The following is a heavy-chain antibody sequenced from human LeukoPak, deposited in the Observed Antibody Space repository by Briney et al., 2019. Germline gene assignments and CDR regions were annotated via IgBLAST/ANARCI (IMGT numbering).Heavy chain of an antibody. CDR1: GFTLSSYW. J-gene: IGHJ4*02. V-gene: IGHV3-7*01. CDR2: IKQDGSEK. D-gene: IGHD3-3*01. Sequence: GGSLRLSCAASGFTLSSYWMRWVRQAPGRGLEWVANIKQDGSEKYYVDSVRGRFTISRDNAKNSLYLQMNSLRAEDTAVYYCARENYDFWSGSAANYWGQGTLVTVSS. CDR3: ARENYDFWSGSAANY.